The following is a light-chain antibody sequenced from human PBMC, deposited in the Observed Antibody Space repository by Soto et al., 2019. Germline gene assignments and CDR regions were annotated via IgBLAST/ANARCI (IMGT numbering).Light chain of an antibody. CDR2: RNN. Sequence: QLVLTQPXXASGTPGQRVXXSCXXSXXXIGSNYVYWYQQLPGTAPKLLIYRNNQRPSGVPDRFSGSKSGTSASLAISGLRSEDEADYYCAAWDDSLSAFYVFGTGTKLTVL. V-gene: IGLV1-47*01. J-gene: IGLJ1*01. CDR3: AAWDDSLSAFYV. CDR1: XXXIGSNY.